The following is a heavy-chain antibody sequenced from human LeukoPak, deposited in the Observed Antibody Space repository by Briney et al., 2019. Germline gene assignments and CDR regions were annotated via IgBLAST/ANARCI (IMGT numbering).Heavy chain of an antibody. CDR2: VDNDGNSA. D-gene: IGHD2/OR15-2a*01. CDR1: GFTFRSYW. Sequence: GGSLRLSCAASGFTFRSYWMHWVRQAPGKGLVWVSHVDNDGNSATYADSVKGRFTISRDNAKNSLYLQMNSLRAEDTAVYFCARDYYFSGYGAFDSWGQGTLVTVSS. CDR3: ARDYYFSGYGAFDS. V-gene: IGHV3-74*03. J-gene: IGHJ4*02.